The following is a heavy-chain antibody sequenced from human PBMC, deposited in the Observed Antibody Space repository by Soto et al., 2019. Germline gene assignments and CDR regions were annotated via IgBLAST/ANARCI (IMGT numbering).Heavy chain of an antibody. D-gene: IGHD5-12*01. J-gene: IGHJ6*02. V-gene: IGHV3-30*18. CDR2: ISYDGSNK. CDR1: GFTFSSYG. CDR3: AKDLVDIVATIEDDGMDV. Sequence: GGSLRLSCAASGFTFSSYGMHWVRQAPGKGLEWVAVISYDGSNKYYADYVKGRFTISRDNSKNTLYLQMNSLRAEDTAVYYCAKDLVDIVATIEDDGMDVWGQGTTVTVSS.